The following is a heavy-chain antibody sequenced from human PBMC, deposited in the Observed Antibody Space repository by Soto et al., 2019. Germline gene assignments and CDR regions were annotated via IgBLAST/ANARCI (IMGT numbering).Heavy chain of an antibody. CDR2: ISAYNGNT. CDR3: AREPTPTDYGDDSDHLDY. Sequence: QVQLVQSGGEVKKPGASVRVSCKASGYTFNNYLVTWVRQAPGQGLEWMGWISAYNGNTESAQKFQDRVTMTIDTSTSTAYMELRSVRTDDTAIYFCAREPTPTDYGDDSDHLDYWGQETLVTVSS. D-gene: IGHD4-17*01. J-gene: IGHJ4*02. V-gene: IGHV1-18*01. CDR1: GYTFNNYL.